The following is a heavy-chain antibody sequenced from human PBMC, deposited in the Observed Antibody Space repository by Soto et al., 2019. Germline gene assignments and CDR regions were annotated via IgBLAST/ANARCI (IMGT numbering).Heavy chain of an antibody. V-gene: IGHV3-30-3*01. CDR3: ARDNWNDNAFDD. J-gene: IGHJ4*02. CDR1: GFTFSSYA. CDR2: ISYDGSNK. D-gene: IGHD1-20*01. Sequence: GGSLRLSCAASGFTFSSYAMHWVRQAPGKGLEWVAVISYDGSNKYYADSVEGRFTISRDNSKNTLYLQMNSLRAEDTAVYYCARDNWNDNAFDDWGQGTLVTVSS.